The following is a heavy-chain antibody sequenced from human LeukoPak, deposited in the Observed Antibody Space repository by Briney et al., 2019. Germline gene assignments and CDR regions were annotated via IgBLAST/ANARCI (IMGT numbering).Heavy chain of an antibody. J-gene: IGHJ4*02. D-gene: IGHD5-18*01. CDR1: GGSISSSSYY. Sequence: SETLSLTCTVSGGSISSSSYYWGWIRQPPGKGLEWIGSIYYSGSTYYNPSLKSRVTISVDTSKNQFSLKLSSVTAADTAVYYCARVRLGYSYGTIDYWGQGTLVTVSS. CDR2: IYYSGST. CDR3: ARVRLGYSYGTIDY. V-gene: IGHV4-39*07.